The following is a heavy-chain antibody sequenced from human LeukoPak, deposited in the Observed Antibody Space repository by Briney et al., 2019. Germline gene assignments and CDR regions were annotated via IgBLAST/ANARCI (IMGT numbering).Heavy chain of an antibody. Sequence: GGSLRLSCAASGFTFSSYSMNWVRQAPGKGLEWVSYISSTSNTIYYADSVKGRFTISRDNAKNSLYLQMNSLRTEDTAVYYCAPIGGSGGSCYSCPSDWGQGTLVTVSS. CDR2: ISSTSNTI. V-gene: IGHV3-48*01. J-gene: IGHJ4*02. CDR3: APIGGSGGSCYSCPSD. D-gene: IGHD2-15*01. CDR1: GFTFSSYS.